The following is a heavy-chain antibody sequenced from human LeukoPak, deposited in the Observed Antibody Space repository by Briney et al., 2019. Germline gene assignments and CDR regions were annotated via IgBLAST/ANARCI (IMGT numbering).Heavy chain of an antibody. D-gene: IGHD5-12*01. Sequence: SVKVFCKASGGTFSSYAISWVRQAPGQGLEWMGGIIPIFGTANYAQKFQGRVTITADESTSTAYMELSSLRSEDTAVYYCASGGGYSGYDWFDYWGQGTLVTVSS. CDR2: IIPIFGTA. J-gene: IGHJ4*02. V-gene: IGHV1-69*01. CDR1: GGTFSSYA. CDR3: ASGGGYSGYDWFDY.